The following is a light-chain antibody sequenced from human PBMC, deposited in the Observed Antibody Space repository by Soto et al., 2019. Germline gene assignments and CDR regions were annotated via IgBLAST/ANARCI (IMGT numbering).Light chain of an antibody. Sequence: DIQMTQSPSTLSATAVDRVTITCRASQSINTCLAWYQQKPGKAPTLLIYDASNLQSGVPSRFSGSGSGTEFTLTISSLQPDDFATYYCQQYQIDWTFGQGTKVDTK. CDR2: DAS. CDR3: QQYQIDWT. V-gene: IGKV1-5*01. J-gene: IGKJ1*01. CDR1: QSINTC.